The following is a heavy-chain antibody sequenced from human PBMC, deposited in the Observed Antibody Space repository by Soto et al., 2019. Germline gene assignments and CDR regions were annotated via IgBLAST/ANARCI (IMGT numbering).Heavy chain of an antibody. CDR2: ISSSSSSTI. V-gene: IGHV3-48*02. Sequence: GGSLRLSCAASGFTFSSYSMNWVRQAPGKGLEWVSYISSSSSSTIYYADSVKGRFTISRDNAKNSLYLQMNSLRDEDTAVYYCARDEFGSSGYYDGWGQGTLVTVSS. J-gene: IGHJ4*02. D-gene: IGHD3-22*01. CDR1: GFTFSSYS. CDR3: ARDEFGSSGYYDG.